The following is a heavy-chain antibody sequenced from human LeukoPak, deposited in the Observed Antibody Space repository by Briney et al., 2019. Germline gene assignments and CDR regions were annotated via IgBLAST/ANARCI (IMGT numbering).Heavy chain of an antibody. CDR2: ISSSSSYI. D-gene: IGHD3-10*01. V-gene: IGHV3-21*01. Sequence: GGSLRLSCAASGFTVSSNYMSWVRQAPGKGLEWVSSISSSSSYIYYADSVKGRFTISRDNAKNSLYLQMNSLRAEDTAVYYCARDRAVRGVHSGFDPWGQGTLVTVSS. J-gene: IGHJ5*02. CDR3: ARDRAVRGVHSGFDP. CDR1: GFTVSSNY.